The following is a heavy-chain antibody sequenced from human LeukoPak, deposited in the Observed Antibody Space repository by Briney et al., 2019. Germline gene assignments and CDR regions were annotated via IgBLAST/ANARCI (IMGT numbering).Heavy chain of an antibody. CDR1: GGTFSSYA. D-gene: IGHD3-3*01. V-gene: IGHV1-69*13. CDR3: ARVVFGVVRRWFDP. J-gene: IGHJ5*02. CDR2: IFPIFGTE. Sequence: SVKVSCKASGGTFSSYAISWVRQAPGKGLEWMGGIFPIFGTENYAQKFQGRVTITADESTSTAYMEMSSLRSEDTAVYYCARVVFGVVRRWFDPWGQGTLVTVSS.